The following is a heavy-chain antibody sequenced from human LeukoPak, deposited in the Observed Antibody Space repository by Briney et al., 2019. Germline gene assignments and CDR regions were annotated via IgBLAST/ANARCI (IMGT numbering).Heavy chain of an antibody. D-gene: IGHD4-23*01. CDR2: FDPEDGET. CDR3: ATLPSSYSGKAFDY. CDR1: GYTLTELS. V-gene: IGHV1-24*01. J-gene: IGHJ4*02. Sequence: ASVKVSCKVSGYTLTELSMHWVRQAPGKGLEWMGGFDPEDGETIYAQKFQGRVTMTEDTSTDTAYMELSSLTSEDTAVYYCATLPSSYSGKAFDYWGQGTLISVSS.